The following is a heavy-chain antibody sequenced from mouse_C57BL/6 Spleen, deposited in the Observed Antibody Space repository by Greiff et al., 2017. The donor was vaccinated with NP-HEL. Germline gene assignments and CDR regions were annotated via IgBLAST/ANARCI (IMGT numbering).Heavy chain of an antibody. CDR2: IHTNSGSA. D-gene: IGHD3-3*01. V-gene: IGHV1-64*01. CDR1: GYTFTSYW. CDR3: ARSPGTRMRDYLDY. Sequence: QVQLQQPGAELVKPGASVKLSCTASGYTFTSYWMHWVTQRPGQGLEWIGMIHTNSGSAKSNEKFKSKATLTVAKASSTAYMQLSSLTSEDSAVYYCARSPGTRMRDYLDYWGQGTTLTVSS. J-gene: IGHJ2*01.